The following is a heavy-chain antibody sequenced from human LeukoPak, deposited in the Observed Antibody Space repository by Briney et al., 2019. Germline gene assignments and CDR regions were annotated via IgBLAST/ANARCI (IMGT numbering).Heavy chain of an antibody. D-gene: IGHD2-2*01. V-gene: IGHV1-2*02. Sequence: ATVKVSCKASGYTFTGYYMHWVRQAPGQGLEWMGWINPNSGGTNYAQKFQGRVTMTRDTSISTAYMELSRLRSDDTAVYYCARSSTKNIVVVPAAIPYFDYWGQGTLVTVSS. CDR2: INPNSGGT. J-gene: IGHJ4*02. CDR1: GYTFTGYY. CDR3: ARSSTKNIVVVPAAIPYFDY.